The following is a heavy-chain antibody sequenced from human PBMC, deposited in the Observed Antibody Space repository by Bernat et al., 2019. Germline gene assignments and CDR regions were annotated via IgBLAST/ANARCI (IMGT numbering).Heavy chain of an antibody. J-gene: IGHJ1*01. D-gene: IGHD6-6*01. CDR1: GGSFSGYY. V-gene: IGHV4-34*01. CDR2: INHSGST. CDR3: ARGAGYSSSSYFQH. Sequence: QVQLQQWGAGLLKPSETLSLTCAVYGGSFSGYYWSWIRQPPGKGLEWIGEINHSGSTNYNPSLKSRVTISVDTSKNQFSLKLSSVTAADTAVYYCARGAGYSSSSYFQHWGQGTLVTVSS.